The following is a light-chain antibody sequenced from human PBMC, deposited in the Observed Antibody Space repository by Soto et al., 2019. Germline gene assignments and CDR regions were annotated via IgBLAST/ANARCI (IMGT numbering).Light chain of an antibody. V-gene: IGKV1-5*01. J-gene: IGKJ1*01. CDR2: DAS. CDR1: QSINSW. CDR3: QQYTSYSWT. Sequence: DIQMTQYPSTLSASVGDRVTITCRASQSINSWLAWYQQKPGKAPQILIYDASTLKNGVPSRFSASGSGTEFTLIISSLQPDDFATYYCQQYTSYSWTFGQGTKGDIK.